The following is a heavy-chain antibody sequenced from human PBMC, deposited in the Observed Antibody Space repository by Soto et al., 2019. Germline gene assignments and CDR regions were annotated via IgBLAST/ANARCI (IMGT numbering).Heavy chain of an antibody. D-gene: IGHD6-13*01. V-gene: IGHV1-69*13. CDR2: IIPIFGTA. CDR1: GCTFSSYA. Sequence: SVKVSCKSSGCTFSSYAISWVRQAPGQGLEWMGGIIPIFGTANYAQKFQGRVTITADESTSTAYMELSSLRSEDTAVYYCTSGSINSSSWYYYYCGMDVWGQGTTVTVSS. J-gene: IGHJ6*02. CDR3: TSGSINSSSWYYYYCGMDV.